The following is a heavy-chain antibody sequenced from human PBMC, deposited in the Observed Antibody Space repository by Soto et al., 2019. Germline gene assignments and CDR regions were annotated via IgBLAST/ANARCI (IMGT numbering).Heavy chain of an antibody. V-gene: IGHV4-59*11. Sequence: SETLSLTCTVSGGSLSRHYWSWIRRPPGMGLEWIASISYSGTTNYNSSLKSRVTISIDTSKNQFSLKFNSVTAADTAVYYCAREGYDFGPFNYWGQGALVTVSS. D-gene: IGHD3-3*01. CDR1: GGSLSRHY. CDR3: AREGYDFGPFNY. J-gene: IGHJ4*02. CDR2: ISYSGTT.